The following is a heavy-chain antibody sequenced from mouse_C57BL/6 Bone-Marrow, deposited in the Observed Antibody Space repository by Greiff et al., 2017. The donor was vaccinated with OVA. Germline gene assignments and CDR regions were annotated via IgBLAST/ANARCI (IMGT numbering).Heavy chain of an antibody. CDR2: IYPGSGNT. CDR1: GYTFTDYY. V-gene: IGHV1-76*01. Sequence: QVQLQQSGAELVRPGASVKLPCKASGYTFTDYYINWVKQRPGQGLEWIARIYPGSGNTYYTENFKGKATLTAEKSSSTAYMQLNSLTSEDSAVYYWERYGSRGFAWFAYWGQGTLVTVSA. CDR3: ERYGSRGFAWFAY. J-gene: IGHJ3*01. D-gene: IGHD1-1*01.